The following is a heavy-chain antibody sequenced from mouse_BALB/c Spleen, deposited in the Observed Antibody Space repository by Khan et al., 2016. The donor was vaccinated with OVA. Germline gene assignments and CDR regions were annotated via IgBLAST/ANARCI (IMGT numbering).Heavy chain of an antibody. CDR1: GYTFTDYY. CDR2: LSPGSGDI. D-gene: IGHD1-2*01. J-gene: IGHJ3*01. CDR3: ARRNYFGYTFAY. V-gene: IGHV1-77*01. Sequence: QVQLQQSGAELARPGASVKLSCKASGYTFTDYYINWVKQRTGQGLEWIGELSPGSGDIYYNEKFTGKATLTADKSSSTAYMQPSGLTSEASAVYFCARRNYFGYTFAYWGQGTLVTVSA.